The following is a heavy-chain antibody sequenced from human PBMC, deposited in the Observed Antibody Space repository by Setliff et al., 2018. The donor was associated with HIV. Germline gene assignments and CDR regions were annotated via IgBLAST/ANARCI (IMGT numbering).Heavy chain of an antibody. CDR3: ARVGGKGYSNFLDS. V-gene: IGHV4-61*02. J-gene: IGHJ4*02. CDR2: IYTSGST. Sequence: SETLSLTCIVSSGSIHSGSYYWSWIRQPVGKGLEWIGRIYTSGSTDYNPSLKSRVAIPVDTSKNHFSLNLTSVTAADTAIYFCARVGGKGYSNFLDSWGQGLLVTVSS. D-gene: IGHD2-15*01. CDR1: SGSIHSGSYY.